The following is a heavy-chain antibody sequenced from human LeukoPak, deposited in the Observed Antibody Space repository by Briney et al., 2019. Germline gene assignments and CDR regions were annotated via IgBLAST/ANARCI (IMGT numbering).Heavy chain of an antibody. CDR2: IYYSGST. D-gene: IGHD5-12*01. CDR1: GGPIGSYY. CDR3: ARALGVDILATTLFDY. J-gene: IGHJ4*02. Sequence: SETLSLTCTVSGGPIGSYYWSWIRQPPGKGLEWIGYIYYSGSTNYNPSLKSRVAITVDTSKKQFFLKLTSVTAADTAVYYCARALGVDILATTLFDYWGQGTLVTVSS. V-gene: IGHV4-59*01.